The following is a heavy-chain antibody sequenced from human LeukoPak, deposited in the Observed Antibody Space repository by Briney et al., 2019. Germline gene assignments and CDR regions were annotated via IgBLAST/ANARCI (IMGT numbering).Heavy chain of an antibody. V-gene: IGHV3-9*01. CDR1: GFNFDDYA. CDR3: AKDKEDSRGYYYVFDF. Sequence: GGSLRLSCAASGFNFDDYAMHWVRQAPGKGPEWVAGINWNGGSIGYADSVKGRFTISRDNAKNYLYLHLNSLRAEDTALYYCAKDKEDSRGYYYVFDFWGQGTLVTVSS. D-gene: IGHD3-22*01. CDR2: INWNGGSI. J-gene: IGHJ4*02.